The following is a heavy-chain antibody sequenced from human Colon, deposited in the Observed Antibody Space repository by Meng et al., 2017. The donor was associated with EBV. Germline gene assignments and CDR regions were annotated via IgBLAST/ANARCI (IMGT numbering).Heavy chain of an antibody. CDR2: IHHSGST. Sequence: VPLQEAGAGPVKPSETLSLPWTVSGGSISSGTNFWSWMRQPPGKGLEWIGYIHHSGSTKYNPSLESRLTISADTSKNQFSLRLTSVTAADTAVYYCARVQWLPTQGLLYVPWGQGTLVTVSS. J-gene: IGHJ5*02. CDR1: GGSISSGTNF. CDR3: ARVQWLPTQGLLYVP. D-gene: IGHD6-19*01. V-gene: IGHV4-61*01.